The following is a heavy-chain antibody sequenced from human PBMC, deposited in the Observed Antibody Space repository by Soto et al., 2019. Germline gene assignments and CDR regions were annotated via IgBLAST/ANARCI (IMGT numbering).Heavy chain of an antibody. J-gene: IGHJ4*02. D-gene: IGHD3-22*01. Sequence: QVQLVQSGTEVKKPGSSVTVSCKASGGPYSKYSISWVRQAPGQGLEWMGRIIPIFDITNYAQKFQGRVTSTADKSTITVYMDLSSLRSEDTAVYYCARSLLGDYYDSDGLDNWGQGTLVTVSS. CDR3: ARSLLGDYYDSDGLDN. V-gene: IGHV1-69*02. CDR1: GGPYSKYS. CDR2: IIPIFDIT.